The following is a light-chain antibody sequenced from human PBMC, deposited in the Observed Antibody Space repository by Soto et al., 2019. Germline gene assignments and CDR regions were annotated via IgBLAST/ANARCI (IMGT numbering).Light chain of an antibody. J-gene: IGKJ1*01. Sequence: DIQMTQSPSTLSASLGDRVTITCRASQSIYTWLAWYQHKPGKAPKLLISEASLSGSGVPSRFSGSGSGTQFTLTISSLQPDDFATYFCQQYHGYPWTFSQGTKVDIK. CDR2: EAS. CDR3: QQYHGYPWT. CDR1: QSIYTW. V-gene: IGKV1-5*03.